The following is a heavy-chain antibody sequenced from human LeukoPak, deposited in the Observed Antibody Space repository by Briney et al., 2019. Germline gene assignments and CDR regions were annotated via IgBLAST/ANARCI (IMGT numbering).Heavy chain of an antibody. D-gene: IGHD6-19*01. J-gene: IGHJ4*02. CDR2: IWYDGSNQ. CDR3: ARDSSGWYQKDGLDY. V-gene: IGHV3-33*01. Sequence: PGGSLRLSCAASGFTFRNHGMHWIRQVPGKGLEWVAVIWYDGSNQNYADSVKGRFTISRDNSKNMLYLQMNSLRAEDTAVYYCARDSSGWYQKDGLDYWGQGTLVTVSS. CDR1: GFTFRNHG.